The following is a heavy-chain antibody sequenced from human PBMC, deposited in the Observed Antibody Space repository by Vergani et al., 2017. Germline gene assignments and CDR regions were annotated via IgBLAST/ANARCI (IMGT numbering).Heavy chain of an antibody. V-gene: IGHV5-51*01. CDR1: GYSFTSYW. Sequence: EVQLVQSGAEVKKPGESLKISCKGSGYSFTSYWIGWVRQMPGKGLEWMGIIYPGDSDTRYSPSFQGQVHISAEQSISTAYLQWSSLKASDTAMYYCASDQTITGTTLPAYAFDIWGQGTMVTVSS. D-gene: IGHD1-7*01. J-gene: IGHJ3*02. CDR3: ASDQTITGTTLPAYAFDI. CDR2: IYPGDSDT.